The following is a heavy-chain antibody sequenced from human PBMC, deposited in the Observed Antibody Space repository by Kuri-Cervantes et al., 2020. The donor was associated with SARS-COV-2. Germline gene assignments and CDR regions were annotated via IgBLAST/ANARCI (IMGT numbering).Heavy chain of an antibody. V-gene: IGHV3-53*01. CDR2: IYSGGNT. D-gene: IGHD3-10*01. J-gene: IGHJ4*02. CDR3: ARAKCRNASLVPADY. CDR1: GFAVRNTY. Sequence: GGSLRLSCAASGFAVRNTYMAWVRQAPGKGLECVSVIYSGGNTYYADAVKGRFTISRDSSKSTLYLQMNSLRAEDTAVYYCARAKCRNASLVPADYWGQGTLVTVSS.